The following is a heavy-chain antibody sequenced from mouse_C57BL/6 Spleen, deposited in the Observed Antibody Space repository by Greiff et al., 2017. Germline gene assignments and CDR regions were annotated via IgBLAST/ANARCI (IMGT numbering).Heavy chain of an antibody. Sequence: EVQVVESGGGLVKPGGSLKLSCAASGFTFSDYGMHWVRQAPEKGLEWVAYISSGSSTIYYADTVKGRFTISRDNAKNTLFLQMTSLRSEDTAMHYCARDDYPYAMDYWGQGTSVTVSS. J-gene: IGHJ4*01. V-gene: IGHV5-17*01. CDR1: GFTFSDYG. CDR3: ARDDYPYAMDY. D-gene: IGHD2-4*01. CDR2: ISSGSSTI.